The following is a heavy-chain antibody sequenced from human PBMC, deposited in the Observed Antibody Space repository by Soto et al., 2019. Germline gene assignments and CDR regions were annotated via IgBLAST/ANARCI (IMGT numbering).Heavy chain of an antibody. V-gene: IGHV4-39*01. D-gene: IGHD6-6*01. CDR2: IYYSGST. CDR1: GGSISSSSYY. Sequence: QLQLQESGPGLVKPSETLSLNCTVSGGSISSSSYYWGWIRQPPGKGLEWIGSIYYSGSTYYNPSLKSRVTISVDTSKNQFSLKLSSVTAADTAVYYCARCFRIAARPDWFDPWGQGTLVTVSS. CDR3: ARCFRIAARPDWFDP. J-gene: IGHJ5*02.